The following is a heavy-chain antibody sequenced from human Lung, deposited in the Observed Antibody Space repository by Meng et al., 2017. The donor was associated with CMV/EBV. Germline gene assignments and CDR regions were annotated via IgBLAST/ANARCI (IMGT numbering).Heavy chain of an antibody. CDR3: VRFSEEYHPGAGSYYISAYGDF. CDR1: GFTFSSYA. J-gene: IGHJ4*02. CDR2: VSGSGSST. D-gene: IGHD3-10*01. V-gene: IGHV3-23*01. Sequence: GGSLRLXCAASGFTFSSYAMTWVRQAPGKGLEWVSSVSGSGSSTYYASSLRGRLTISRDNSKNTLFLQINSLRAEDTAVYYCVRFSEEYHPGAGSYYISAYGDFXGQGXLVTVSS.